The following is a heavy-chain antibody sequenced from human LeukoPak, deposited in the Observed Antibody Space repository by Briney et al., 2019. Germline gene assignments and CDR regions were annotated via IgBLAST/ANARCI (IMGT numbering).Heavy chain of an antibody. CDR3: ARDAGIAARLYYFDY. CDR1: GFTFSSYA. V-gene: IGHV3-64*01. D-gene: IGHD6-6*01. J-gene: IGHJ4*02. Sequence: GGSLRLSCAASGFTFSSYAMHWVRQAPGKGLEYVSAISSNGGSTYYANSVKGRFTISRDNSKNTLYPQMGSLRAEDMAVYYCARDAGIAARLYYFDYWGQGTLVTVSS. CDR2: ISSNGGST.